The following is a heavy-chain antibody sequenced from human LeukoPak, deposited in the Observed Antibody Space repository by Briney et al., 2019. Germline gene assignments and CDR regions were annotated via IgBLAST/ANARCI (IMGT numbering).Heavy chain of an antibody. Sequence: PGGSLRLSCAASGFTFDDYGMSWVRQGPGKGLVWVSRINSDGSSTSYADSVKGRFTISRDNAKNTLYLQMNSLRAEDTAVYYCARSMVTIPIPGGYWGQGTLVTVSS. CDR2: INSDGSST. V-gene: IGHV3-74*01. CDR3: ARSMVTIPIPGGY. D-gene: IGHD5-24*01. CDR1: GFTFDDYG. J-gene: IGHJ4*02.